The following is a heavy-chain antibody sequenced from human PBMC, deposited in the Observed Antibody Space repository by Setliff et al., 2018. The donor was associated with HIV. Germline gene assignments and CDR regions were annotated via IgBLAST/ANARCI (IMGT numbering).Heavy chain of an antibody. J-gene: IGHJ3*01. CDR3: ARRDGRSMNAFQI. CDR2: IYPDDSNI. V-gene: IGHV5-51*01. CDR1: GYSFTTYW. Sequence: GESLKISCKGSGYSFTTYWIGWVRQMPGEGLEWMGIIYPDDSNIRYNPSFQSQVTISADKSITTAYLEIHNLKASDTATYYCARRDGRSMNAFQIWGPGTMVTVSS. D-gene: IGHD6-13*01.